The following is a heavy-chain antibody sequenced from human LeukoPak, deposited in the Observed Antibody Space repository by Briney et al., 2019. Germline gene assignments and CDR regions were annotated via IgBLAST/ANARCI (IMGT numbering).Heavy chain of an antibody. CDR2: INSDGSST. V-gene: IGHV3-74*01. J-gene: IGHJ3*02. D-gene: IGHD2-2*01. Sequence: GGSLRLSCAASGFTFSSYWMHWVRQAPGKGLVWVSRINSDGSSTSYADSVKGRFTISRDNAKNSLYLQMNSLRAEDTAVYYCARYCSSTSCYRSTTADAFDIWGQGTMVTVSS. CDR1: GFTFSSYW. CDR3: ARYCSSTSCYRSTTADAFDI.